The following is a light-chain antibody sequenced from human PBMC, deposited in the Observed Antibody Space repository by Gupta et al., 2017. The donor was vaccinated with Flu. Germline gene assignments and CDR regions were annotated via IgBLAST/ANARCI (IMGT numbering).Light chain of an antibody. CDR3: HQYYNWPPGT. CDR2: DAS. V-gene: IGKV3-15*01. CDR1: QSVSSD. Sequence: IVLTQSPAPLSVSPGERATLSCRASQSVSSDSAWYQPRPGQSPRVLIYDASTMASGVPARFSGSGSGSEFTLCSSIRLLEAIALYSSHQYYNWPPGTFGEGTRVEIK. J-gene: IGKJ4*02.